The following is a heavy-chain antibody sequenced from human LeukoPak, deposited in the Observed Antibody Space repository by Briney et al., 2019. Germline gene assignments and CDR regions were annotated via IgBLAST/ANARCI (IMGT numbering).Heavy chain of an antibody. CDR2: ISWNSGSI. V-gene: IGHV3-9*03. CDR1: GFTFDDYA. Sequence: GGSLRLSCAASGFTFDDYAMHWVRQAPGKALEWVSGISWNSGSIGYADSVKGRFTISRDNAKNSLYLQMNSLRAEDMALYYCAKGTTVSLYYYFDYWGQGTLVTVSS. D-gene: IGHD4-17*01. CDR3: AKGTTVSLYYYFDY. J-gene: IGHJ4*02.